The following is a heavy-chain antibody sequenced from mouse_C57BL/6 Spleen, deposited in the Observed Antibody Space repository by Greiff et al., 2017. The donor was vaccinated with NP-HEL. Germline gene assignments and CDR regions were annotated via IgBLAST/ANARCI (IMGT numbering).Heavy chain of an antibody. D-gene: IGHD2-4*01. V-gene: IGHV3-6*01. J-gene: IGHJ2*01. CDR2: ISYDGSN. CDR1: GYSITSGYY. Sequence: EVKLVESGPGLVKPSQSLSLTCSVTGYSITSGYYWNWIRQLPGNKLEWMGYISYDGSNNYNPSLKNRISITRDTSKNQFFLKLNSVTTEDTATYYCARDDYDAFDDWGQGTTLTVSS. CDR3: ARDDYDAFDD.